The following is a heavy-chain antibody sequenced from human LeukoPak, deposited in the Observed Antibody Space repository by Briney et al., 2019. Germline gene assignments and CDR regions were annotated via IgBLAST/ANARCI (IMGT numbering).Heavy chain of an antibody. CDR2: IYYSGST. CDR1: GGSVSSGSYY. Sequence: PSETLSLTCTVSGGSVSSGSYYWSWIRQPPGKGLEWIGYIYYSGSTNYNPSLKSRVTISGDTSKNQFSLKLSSVTAADTAVYYCARYYGSSLDAFDIWGQGTMVTVSS. J-gene: IGHJ3*02. V-gene: IGHV4-61*01. D-gene: IGHD3-22*01. CDR3: ARYYGSSLDAFDI.